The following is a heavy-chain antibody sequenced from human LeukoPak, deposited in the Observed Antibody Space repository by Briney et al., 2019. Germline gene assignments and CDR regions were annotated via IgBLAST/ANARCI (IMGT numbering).Heavy chain of an antibody. CDR2: ISWNGGSI. Sequence: GGSLRLSCAASGFTFDDYAMHWVRQAPGKGLEWVSGISWNGGSIGYADSVKGRFTISRDNAKNSLYLQMNSLRAEDTALYYCAKDGRSGRQRHAFDIWGQGTMVTVSS. J-gene: IGHJ3*02. CDR1: GFTFDDYA. V-gene: IGHV3-9*01. CDR3: AKDGRSGRQRHAFDI. D-gene: IGHD1-26*01.